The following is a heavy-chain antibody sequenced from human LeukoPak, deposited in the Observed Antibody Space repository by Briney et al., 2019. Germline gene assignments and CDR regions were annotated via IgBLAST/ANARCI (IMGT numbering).Heavy chain of an antibody. CDR3: ARGPGYYDNSGYYSYYFDY. CDR1: GGSFSGYY. V-gene: IGHV4-34*01. D-gene: IGHD3-22*01. J-gene: IGHJ4*02. CDR2: INHSGST. Sequence: SETLSLTCAVYGGSFSGYYWSWIRQPPGKGLEWIGEINHSGSTNYNPSLKSRVTISVDTSKKQFSLKLSSVTAADTAVYYCARGPGYYDNSGYYSYYFDYWGQGTLVTVSS.